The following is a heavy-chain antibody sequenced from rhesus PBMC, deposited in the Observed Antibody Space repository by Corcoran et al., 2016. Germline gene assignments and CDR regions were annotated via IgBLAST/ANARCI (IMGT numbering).Heavy chain of an antibody. D-gene: IGHD6-25*01. Sequence: QLQLQESGPGLVKPSETLSLTCAVSGGSISSNYWSWIRQPPGKGLEWIGRISGSGGSTDYNPSLKSQVTHATHTSKNQFSLKLSSVTAADTAVYYCARKGGSWDFGNYFDYWGQGVLVTVSS. CDR3: ARKGGSWDFGNYFDY. J-gene: IGHJ4*01. V-gene: IGHV4-173*01. CDR1: GGSISSNY. CDR2: ISGSGGST.